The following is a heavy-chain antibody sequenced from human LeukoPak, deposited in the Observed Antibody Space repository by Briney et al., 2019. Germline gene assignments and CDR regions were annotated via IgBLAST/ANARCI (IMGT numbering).Heavy chain of an antibody. CDR3: ARGVVGATTGAYSFDY. CDR2: IIPIFGTT. V-gene: IGHV1-69*01. D-gene: IGHD1-26*01. Sequence: ASVKVSCKASGGIFSSYGFSWVRQAPGQGLEWMGGIIPIFGTTSYTQKFQGRVTITADESTSTAYMELSSLRSEDTAVYYCARGVVGATTGAYSFDYWGRGTLVTVSS. CDR1: GGIFSSYG. J-gene: IGHJ4*02.